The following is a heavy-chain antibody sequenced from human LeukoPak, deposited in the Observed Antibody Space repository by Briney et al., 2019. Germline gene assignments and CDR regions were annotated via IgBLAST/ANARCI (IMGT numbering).Heavy chain of an antibody. V-gene: IGHV3-9*01. CDR1: GFTFDDYA. CDR3: ARYYYGSGSFDP. D-gene: IGHD3-10*01. Sequence: GGSLRLSCAASGFTFDDYAMHWVRQAPGKGLEWVSGISWNSGSIGYADSVKGRFTISRDNAKNSLYLQMNSLRAEDTAVYYCARYYYGSGSFDPWGQGTLVTVSS. CDR2: ISWNSGSI. J-gene: IGHJ5*02.